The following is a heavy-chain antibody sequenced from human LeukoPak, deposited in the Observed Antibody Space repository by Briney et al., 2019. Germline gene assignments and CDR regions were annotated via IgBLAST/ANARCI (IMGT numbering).Heavy chain of an antibody. CDR1: GDSISTSSYY. J-gene: IGHJ3*02. V-gene: IGHV4-61*05. D-gene: IGHD5-18*01. CDR3: ARSGYSYGADAFDI. Sequence: SETLSLTCSVSGDSISTSSYYWGWIRQPPGKGLEWIGYIYYSGSTNYNPSLKSRVTISVDTSKKQFSLKLSSVTAADTAVYYCARSGYSYGADAFDIWGQGTMVTVSS. CDR2: IYYSGST.